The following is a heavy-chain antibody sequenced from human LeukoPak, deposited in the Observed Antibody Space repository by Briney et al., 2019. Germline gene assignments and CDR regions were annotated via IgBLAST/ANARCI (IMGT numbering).Heavy chain of an antibody. Sequence: PSETLSLTCTVSGYSISSGYYWGWIRQPPGKGREWIGSIYHSGSTYYNPSLKSRVTISVDTSKNQFSLKLSSVTAADTAVYYCARLVVGSTFDYWGQGTLVTVSS. CDR2: IYHSGST. CDR3: ARLVVGSTFDY. CDR1: GYSISSGYY. J-gene: IGHJ4*02. V-gene: IGHV4-38-2*02. D-gene: IGHD2-15*01.